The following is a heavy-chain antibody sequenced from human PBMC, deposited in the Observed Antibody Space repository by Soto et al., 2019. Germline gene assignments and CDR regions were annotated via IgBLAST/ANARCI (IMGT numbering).Heavy chain of an antibody. CDR2: IYHSGST. CDR3: ARAGGYIAARTFFDY. D-gene: IGHD6-6*01. CDR1: GGSISSGGYS. J-gene: IGHJ4*02. Sequence: SETLSLTCAVSGGSISSGGYSWSWIRQPPGKGLEWIGYIYHSGSTYYNPSLKSRVTISVDRSKNQFSLKLSSVTAADTAVYYCARAGGYIAARTFFDYWGQGTLVTVSS. V-gene: IGHV4-30-2*01.